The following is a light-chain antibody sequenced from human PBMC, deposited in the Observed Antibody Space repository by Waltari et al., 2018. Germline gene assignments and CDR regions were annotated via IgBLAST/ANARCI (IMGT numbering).Light chain of an antibody. CDR3: QQYYSDPLT. CDR2: WAL. CDR1: QSLLYSSNRENY. V-gene: IGKV4-1*01. J-gene: IGKJ4*01. Sequence: DIVMTQSPDSLAVSLGERATINCKSSQSLLYSSNRENYLAWYQQKPGQPPKLLIYWALARESGVPDRFSGSGSGTDFTLTISNLQAEDAAVYHCQQYYSDPLTFGGGTKVEI.